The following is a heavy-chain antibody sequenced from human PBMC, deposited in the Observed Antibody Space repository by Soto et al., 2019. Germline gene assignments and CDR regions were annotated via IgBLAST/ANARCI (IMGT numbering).Heavy chain of an antibody. Sequence: QVQLQESGPGLVKPSQTLSLTCTVSGGYISSGGYYWNWIRQHPGKGLEWIGYIYYSGSTYYNPSLQSRVTISVDTSKNQFSLKLSSVTAADTAVYYCAREPLTWGQGTLVTVSS. V-gene: IGHV4-31*03. J-gene: IGHJ4*02. CDR1: GGYISSGGYY. CDR2: IYYSGST. CDR3: AREPLT.